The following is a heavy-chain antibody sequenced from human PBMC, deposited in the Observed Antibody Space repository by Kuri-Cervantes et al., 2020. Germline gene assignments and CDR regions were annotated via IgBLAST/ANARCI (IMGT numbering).Heavy chain of an antibody. J-gene: IGHJ6*03. CDR2: IYYSGST. CDR1: GGSISSYY. Sequence: SETLSLTCTVPGGSISSYYWSWIRQPPGKGLEWIGYIYYSGSTNYNPSLKSRVTISVDTSKNQFSLKLSSVTAADTAVYYCARGGGYYDFWSGYSPYYYYMDVWGKGTTVTVSS. V-gene: IGHV4-59*01. CDR3: ARGGGYYDFWSGYSPYYYYMDV. D-gene: IGHD3-3*01.